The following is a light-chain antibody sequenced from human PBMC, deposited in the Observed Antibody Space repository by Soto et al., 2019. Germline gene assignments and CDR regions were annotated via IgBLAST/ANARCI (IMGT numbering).Light chain of an antibody. CDR2: GAS. J-gene: IGKJ4*01. CDR1: QSVSSN. CDR3: QQYNEWPLT. V-gene: IGKV3-15*01. Sequence: EIVLTQSPGTLSLSPGERATLSCRASQSVSSNLAWYQQKPGQAPRLLIYGASTRATGIPARFSGGGSGTEFTLTISSLQSADFAVYYCQQYNEWPLTFGGGTKVDIK.